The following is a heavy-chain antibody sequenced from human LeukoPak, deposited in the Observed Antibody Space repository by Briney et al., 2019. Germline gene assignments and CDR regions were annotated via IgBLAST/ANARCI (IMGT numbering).Heavy chain of an antibody. CDR3: ARDAQWLVPEGYFYYMDV. CDR1: GFTFSRYS. D-gene: IGHD6-19*01. CDR2: ISSRSTNI. V-gene: IGHV3-21*01. J-gene: IGHJ6*03. Sequence: GGSLRLSCAGSGFTFSRYSLNWFRQAPGKGLERVSSISSRSTNIFYADSVKGRFTISRDNAKNSLYLQMNSLGAEDTAVYYCARDAQWLVPEGYFYYMDVWGKGTTVTVSS.